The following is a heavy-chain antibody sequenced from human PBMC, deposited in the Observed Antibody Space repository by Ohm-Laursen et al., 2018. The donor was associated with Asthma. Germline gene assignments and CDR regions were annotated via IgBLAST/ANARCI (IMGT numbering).Heavy chain of an antibody. D-gene: IGHD3-9*01. V-gene: IGHV4-31*03. CDR3: ARSQYDILTGTYNWFDP. CDR2: IYYSGST. CDR1: GGSISSGGYY. J-gene: IGHJ5*02. Sequence: SQTLSLTCTVSGGSISSGGYYWSWIRQHPGKGLEWIGYIYYSGSTYYNPSLKSRVTISVDTSKNQFSLKLSSVTAADTAVYYCARSQYDILTGTYNWFDPWGQGTLVTVSS.